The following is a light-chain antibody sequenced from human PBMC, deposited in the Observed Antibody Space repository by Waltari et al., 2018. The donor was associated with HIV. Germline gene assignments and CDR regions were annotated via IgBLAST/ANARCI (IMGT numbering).Light chain of an antibody. CDR3: QSYDNNNVL. CDR2: ENK. CDR1: SGNIASSY. J-gene: IGLJ2*01. Sequence: NFMLTQPHSVSESPGKTVTISCTRSSGNIASSYVQLYQQRAGKSPTAVIYENKQRPSGVPDRFSGSIDSSSNSASLTISGLKTEDEADYYCQSYDNNNVLFGGGTKLTVL. V-gene: IGLV6-57*01.